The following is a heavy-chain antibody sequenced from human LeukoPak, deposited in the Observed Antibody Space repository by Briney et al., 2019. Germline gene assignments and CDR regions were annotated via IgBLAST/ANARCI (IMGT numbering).Heavy chain of an antibody. V-gene: IGHV1-2*02. Sequence: ASVKVSCKASGYTFTAHYIHWVRQAPGQGLAWMGWINPHSGGTNYAQKLQGRVTMTRDTSISVVYMELSSLRSDDTAVYYCAREGWELLRAFDIWGQGTMVTVSS. J-gene: IGHJ3*02. CDR2: INPHSGGT. CDR3: AREGWELLRAFDI. D-gene: IGHD1-26*01. CDR1: GYTFTAHY.